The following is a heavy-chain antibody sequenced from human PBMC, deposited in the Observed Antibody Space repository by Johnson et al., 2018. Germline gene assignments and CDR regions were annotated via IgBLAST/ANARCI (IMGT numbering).Heavy chain of an antibody. CDR3: ARRGHSSAYDAFDI. CDR2: TYTGGNT. CDR1: GFTVSSNY. D-gene: IGHD3-22*01. V-gene: IGHV3-66*04. Sequence: QPGGFLRLSCAASGFTVSSNYMTGVRQAPGKGLEWVSVTYTGGNTYYADSVKGRFTISRDNAKNSLYLQMNSLSAEDTAVYYCARRGHSSAYDAFDIWGQGTMVTVSS. J-gene: IGHJ3*02.